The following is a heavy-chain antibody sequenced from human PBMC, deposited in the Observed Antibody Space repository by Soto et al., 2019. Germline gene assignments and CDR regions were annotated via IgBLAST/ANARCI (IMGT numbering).Heavy chain of an antibody. V-gene: IGHV1-18*01. Sequence: ASVKVSCNASGYTFTIYGISWVRQAPGQGLEWMGWISGYNGDTNYAQKFQGRVSMTIDTSTTTAYMELRSLTSDDTAVYYCAKNGQPPYYYYGLDVWGQGTTVTGSS. CDR1: GYTFTIYG. CDR2: ISGYNGDT. D-gene: IGHD2-8*01. J-gene: IGHJ6*02. CDR3: AKNGQPPYYYYGLDV.